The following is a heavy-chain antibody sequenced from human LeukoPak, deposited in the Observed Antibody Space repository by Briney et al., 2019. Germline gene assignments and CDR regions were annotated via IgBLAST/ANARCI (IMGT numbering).Heavy chain of an antibody. D-gene: IGHD3-22*01. CDR1: GGSISSYY. CDR2: IYCSGST. CDR3: ARLRRGFDISGYYAFDI. Sequence: SETLSLTCTVSGGSISSYYWSWIRQPPGKGLEWIGYIYCSGSTNYNPSLRRRVTISVDTSKNHFSLKLTSVTAADTAVYYCARLRRGFDISGYYAFDIWGQGTMVTVSS. J-gene: IGHJ3*02. V-gene: IGHV4-59*01.